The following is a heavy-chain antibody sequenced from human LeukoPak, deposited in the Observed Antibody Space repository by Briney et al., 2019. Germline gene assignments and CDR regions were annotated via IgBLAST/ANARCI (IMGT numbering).Heavy chain of an antibody. V-gene: IGHV1-69*06. CDR2: IIPIFGTA. CDR1: GGTFSSYA. D-gene: IGHD6-13*01. J-gene: IGHJ5*02. CDR3: ARGILGSSWYLNWFDP. Sequence: SVKVSCKASGGTFSSYAISWVRQAPGQGLEWMGGIIPIFGTANYAQKFQGRVTITADKSTSTAYMELSSLRSEDTAVYYCARGILGSSWYLNWFDPWGQGTLVTVSS.